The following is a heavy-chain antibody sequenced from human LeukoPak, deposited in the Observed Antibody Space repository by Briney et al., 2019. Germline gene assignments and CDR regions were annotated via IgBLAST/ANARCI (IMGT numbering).Heavy chain of an antibody. Sequence: ASVKVSCKASGYTFTGYYMHWVRQAPGQGREWMGWINPNSGGTNYVQKFQGRVTMTRDTSISTAYMELSRLRSDDTAVYYCAREKRVAGSRGGFDPWGQGTLVTVSS. V-gene: IGHV1-2*02. CDR3: AREKRVAGSRGGFDP. D-gene: IGHD6-19*01. CDR1: GYTFTGYY. J-gene: IGHJ5*02. CDR2: INPNSGGT.